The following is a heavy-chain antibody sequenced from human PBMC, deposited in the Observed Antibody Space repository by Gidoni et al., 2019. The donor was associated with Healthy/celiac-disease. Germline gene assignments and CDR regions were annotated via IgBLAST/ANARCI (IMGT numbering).Heavy chain of an antibody. V-gene: IGHV5-10-1*03. D-gene: IGHD2-2*02. Sequence: EVQLVQSGAEVKKPGESLRISCKGSGCSVTSYGISWVRQMPGKGLEWMGGIDPSDSYTNYSPSFQGHVTISADKSISTAHLQWSSLKASDTAMYYCAQGYCRSTSCYRSDAFDIWGQGTMVTVSS. J-gene: IGHJ3*02. CDR1: GCSVTSYG. CDR3: AQGYCRSTSCYRSDAFDI. CDR2: IDPSDSYT.